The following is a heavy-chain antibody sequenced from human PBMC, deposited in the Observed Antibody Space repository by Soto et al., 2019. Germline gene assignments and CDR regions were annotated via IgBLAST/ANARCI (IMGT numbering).Heavy chain of an antibody. D-gene: IGHD6-13*01. J-gene: IGHJ4*02. CDR1: GGSLSSYY. CDR3: ARGDLIAAAAFYY. Sequence: TLSLTCTVSGGSLSSYYWSWIRQPPGKGLEWIGYIYYSGSTNYNPSLKSRVTISVDTSKNQFSLKLSSVTAADTAVYYCARGDLIAAAAFYYWGQGTLVTVSS. CDR2: IYYSGST. V-gene: IGHV4-59*01.